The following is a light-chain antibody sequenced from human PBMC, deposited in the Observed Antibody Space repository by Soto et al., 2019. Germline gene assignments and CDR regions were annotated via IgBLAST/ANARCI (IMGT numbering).Light chain of an antibody. V-gene: IGKV4-1*01. J-gene: IGKJ3*01. CDR1: QSVLYSSNNKNF. CDR3: QKYDDVPQ. CDR2: WAS. Sequence: DIVMTQSPDSLAVSLGERATINCKSSQSVLYSSNNKNFLAWYQQKPRQPPKLLIYWASTRESGVPDRFSGSGSATDFTLTSSSLQAEDVAVYYCQKYDDVPQFGLGTKVDF.